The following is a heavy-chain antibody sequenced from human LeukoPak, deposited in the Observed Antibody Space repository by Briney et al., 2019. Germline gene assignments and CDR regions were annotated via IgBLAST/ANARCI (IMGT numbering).Heavy chain of an antibody. V-gene: IGHV1-24*01. J-gene: IGHJ6*02. CDR2: FDPEDGET. CDR3: ATGGVSAASGKPGYYYYGMDV. CDR1: GYTLTELS. D-gene: IGHD6-25*01. Sequence: ASVKVSCKVSGYTLTELSMHWVRQAPGKGLEWMGGFDPEDGETIYAQKFQGRVTMTEDTSTDTAYMELSSLRSEDTAVYYCATGGVSAASGKPGYYYYGMDVWGQGTTVTVSS.